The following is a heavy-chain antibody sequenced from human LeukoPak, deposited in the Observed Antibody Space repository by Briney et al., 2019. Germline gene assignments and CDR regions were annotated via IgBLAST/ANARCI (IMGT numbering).Heavy chain of an antibody. D-gene: IGHD6-13*01. CDR2: ISSSSSYI. V-gene: IGHV3-21*01. CDR1: GFTFSGYS. Sequence: NPGGSLRLSCAASGFTFSGYSMNWARQAPGKGLEWVSSISSSSSYIYYADSVKGRFTISRDNARNSLYLQMNSLRAEDTAVYYCARRFSSSWYNAFDIWGQGTMVTVSS. CDR3: ARRFSSSWYNAFDI. J-gene: IGHJ3*02.